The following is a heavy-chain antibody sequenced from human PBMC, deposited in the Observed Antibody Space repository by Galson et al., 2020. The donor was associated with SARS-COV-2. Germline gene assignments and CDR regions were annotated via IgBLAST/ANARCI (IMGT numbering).Heavy chain of an antibody. CDR3: ARDWDEGSGYFASWFDL. V-gene: IGHV3-21*01. D-gene: IGHD3-22*01. Sequence: GESLKISCAASGFTFSTYAMNCVRQAPGKGLEWVSSINGGSSVIYYSESVKGRFTISRDNAKNSLVLQMNSLRAEDTAVYYCARDWDEGSGYFASWFDLWGQGTLVTVSS. J-gene: IGHJ5*02. CDR2: INGGSSVI. CDR1: GFTFSTYA.